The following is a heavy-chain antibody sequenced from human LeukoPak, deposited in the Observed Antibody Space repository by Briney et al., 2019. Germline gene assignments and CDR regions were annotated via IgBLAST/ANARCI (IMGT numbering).Heavy chain of an antibody. CDR2: IYSGGST. CDR1: GFTVSSNY. J-gene: IGHJ4*02. D-gene: IGHD3-22*01. Sequence: GGSLRLSCAASGFTVSSNYMSWVRRAPGKGLEWVSVIYSGGSTYYADSVKGRFTISRDNSKNTLYLQMNSLRAEDTAVYYCASEASSGSWDYWGQGTLVTVSS. CDR3: ASEASSGSWDY. V-gene: IGHV3-53*01.